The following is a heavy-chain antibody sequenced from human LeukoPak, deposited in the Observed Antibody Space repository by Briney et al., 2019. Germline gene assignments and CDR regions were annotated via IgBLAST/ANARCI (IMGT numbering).Heavy chain of an antibody. J-gene: IGHJ4*02. CDR2: INPSGGST. D-gene: IGHD3-22*01. CDR1: GYTFTSYY. CDR3: ASGRGYYDSSGYQFDY. Sequence: GASVKVSCKASGYTFTSYYMHWVRQAPGQGLEWMGIINPSGGSTSYAQKFQGRVTMTRDTSTSTVYMELSSLRSEDTAVYYCASGRGYYDSSGYQFDYWGQGTLVTVSS. V-gene: IGHV1-46*01.